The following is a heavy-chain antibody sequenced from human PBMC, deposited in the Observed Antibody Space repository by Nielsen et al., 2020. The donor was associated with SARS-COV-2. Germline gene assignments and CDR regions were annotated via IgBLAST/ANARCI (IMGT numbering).Heavy chain of an antibody. CDR1: GFTFSSYW. Sequence: GESLKISCAASGFTFSSYWMSWVRQAPGKGLEWVANVKQDGSEIYYVDSVKGRFTTSRDNAKNSLFLQMNSLRAEDTAVYYCARGWLLNWFDPWGQGTLVTVSS. CDR3: ARGWLLNWFDP. J-gene: IGHJ5*02. V-gene: IGHV3-7*04. D-gene: IGHD5-24*01. CDR2: VKQDGSEI.